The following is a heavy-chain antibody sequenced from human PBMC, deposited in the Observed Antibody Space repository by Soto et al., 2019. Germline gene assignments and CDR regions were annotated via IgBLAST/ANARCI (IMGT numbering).Heavy chain of an antibody. D-gene: IGHD1-7*01. Sequence: GESLKISCKGSGYTLTNYWINWVRQMPGKGLEWMGRIDPSDSYTNYSPSFQGHVTISTDKSISTAYLQWSSLEASDTAIYYCARRGRGQITGTSSDYWGQGTLVTVSS. J-gene: IGHJ4*01. CDR2: IDPSDSYT. CDR3: ARRGRGQITGTSSDY. V-gene: IGHV5-10-1*01. CDR1: GYTLTNYW.